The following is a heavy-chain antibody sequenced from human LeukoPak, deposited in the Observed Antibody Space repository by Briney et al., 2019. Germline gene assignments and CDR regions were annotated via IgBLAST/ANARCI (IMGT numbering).Heavy chain of an antibody. CDR2: IYSGGST. CDR3: ARVGYDSGRGY. J-gene: IGHJ4*02. D-gene: IGHD5-12*01. V-gene: IGHV3-53*01. CDR1: GVTFSSYW. Sequence: GGSLRLSCAASGVTFSSYWMSWVRQAPGKGLEWVSVIYSGGSTYYADSVKGRFTISRDNSKNTLYLQMNSLRAEDTAVYYCARVGYDSGRGYWGQGTLVTVSS.